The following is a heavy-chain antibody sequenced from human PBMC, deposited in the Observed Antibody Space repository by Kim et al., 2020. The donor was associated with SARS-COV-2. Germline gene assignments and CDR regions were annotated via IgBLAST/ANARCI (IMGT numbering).Heavy chain of an antibody. V-gene: IGHV3-23*01. J-gene: IGHJ6*01. D-gene: IGHD2-15*01. CDR2: ISGSGGST. CDR3: LLDNFSDYGGMDV. CDR1: GFTFSSYA. Sequence: GGSLRLSCAASGFTFSSYAMSWVRQAPGKGLEWVSAISGSGGSTYYADSVKGRFTISRDNSKNTLYLQMNSLRAEDTAVYYCLLDNFSDYGGMDVWGQGTTVTGYS.